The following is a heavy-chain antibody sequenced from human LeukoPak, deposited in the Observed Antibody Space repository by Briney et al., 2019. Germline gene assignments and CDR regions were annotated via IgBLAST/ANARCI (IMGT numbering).Heavy chain of an antibody. V-gene: IGHV1-2*02. D-gene: IGHD3-10*01. CDR1: GYTFTGYY. CDR2: INPNSGGT. CDR3: ARDRPGSYTYNWFDP. J-gene: IGHJ5*02. Sequence: ASVKVSCKASGYTFTGYYMHWVRQAPGQGLEWMGWINPNSGGTKFAQKFRGRVTMTRDMSTSTVYMELSSLRSEDTAVYYCARDRPGSYTYNWFDPWGQGTLVTVSS.